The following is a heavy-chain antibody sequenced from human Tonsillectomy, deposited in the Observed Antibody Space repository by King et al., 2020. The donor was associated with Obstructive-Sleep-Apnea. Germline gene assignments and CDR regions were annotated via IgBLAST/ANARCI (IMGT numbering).Heavy chain of an antibody. CDR3: AGDFDTDGYNCAY. V-gene: IGHV3-30*04. Sequence: VQLVESGGGVVQPGRSLRLSCAASGFTFSSYAMHWVRQAPGKGLEWVAVISYDGRNKYYADSVKGRFTISRDNSKNTLYLQMNSLRAEDTAVYYCAGDFDTDGYNCAYWGQGTLVTVSS. D-gene: IGHD5-24*01. J-gene: IGHJ4*02. CDR1: GFTFSSYA. CDR2: ISYDGRNK.